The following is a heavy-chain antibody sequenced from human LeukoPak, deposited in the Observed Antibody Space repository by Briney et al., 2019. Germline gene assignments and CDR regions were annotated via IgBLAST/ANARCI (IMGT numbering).Heavy chain of an antibody. CDR1: GFIFSSYA. V-gene: IGHV3-23*01. CDR2: ISGSGGGT. D-gene: IGHD2-15*01. Sequence: GGSLRLFCVASGFIFSSYAMSWIRQAPGKGLEWVSLISGSGGGTHYTDSVKGRCTISRDNSKNTLYLQINSLRADDTAVYYCAKVSEDFAVVVSRAFDYWGQGTLVTVSS. CDR3: AKVSEDFAVVVSRAFDY. J-gene: IGHJ4*02.